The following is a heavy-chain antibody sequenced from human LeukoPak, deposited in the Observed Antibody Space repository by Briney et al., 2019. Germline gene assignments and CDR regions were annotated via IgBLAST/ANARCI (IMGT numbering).Heavy chain of an antibody. CDR2: ISTGSGTI. D-gene: IGHD5-12*01. J-gene: IGHJ4*02. CDR1: GVTFSTYS. CDR3: ARDRGGYEFFDF. Sequence: GGSLRLSCAASGVTFSTYSMNWVRQAPGQGLEWVSYISTGSGTIYYTDSVKGRFTISRDNAKNSLYLPMNSLRDEDTAVYYCARDRGGYEFFDFRGQGTLVTVSS. V-gene: IGHV3-48*02.